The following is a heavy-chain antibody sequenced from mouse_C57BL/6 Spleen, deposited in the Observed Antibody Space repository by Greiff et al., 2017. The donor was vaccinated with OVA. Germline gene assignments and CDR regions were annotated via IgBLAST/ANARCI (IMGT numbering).Heavy chain of an antibody. J-gene: IGHJ1*03. Sequence: QVQLKESGAELVRPGTSVKVSCKASGYAFTNYLIEWVKQRPGQGLEWIGVINPGSGGTNYNEKFKGKATLTADKSSSTAYMQLSSLTSEDSAVYFCARSKSSYWYFDGWGTGTTVTVAS. D-gene: IGHD1-1*01. CDR1: GYAFTNYL. V-gene: IGHV1-54*01. CDR3: ARSKSSYWYFDG. CDR2: INPGSGGT.